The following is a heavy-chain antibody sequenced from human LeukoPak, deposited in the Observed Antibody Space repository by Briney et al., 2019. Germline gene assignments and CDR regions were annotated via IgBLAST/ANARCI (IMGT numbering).Heavy chain of an antibody. CDR1: DYSISSGYY. V-gene: IGHV4-38-2*01. J-gene: IGHJ3*02. D-gene: IGHD5-18*01. Sequence: SETLSLTCSVSDYSISSGYYWGWIRQPPGKGLEWIGSIYHSGSTDYNPSLKSRVTISVDTSKNQFSLKLSSVTAADTAVYYCATVDTAMVTSPLAFDIWGQGTMVTVSS. CDR2: IYHSGST. CDR3: ATVDTAMVTSPLAFDI.